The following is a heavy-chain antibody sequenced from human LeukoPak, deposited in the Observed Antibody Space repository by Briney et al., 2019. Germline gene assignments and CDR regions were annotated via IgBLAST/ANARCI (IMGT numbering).Heavy chain of an antibody. CDR1: GYTFTSYG. Sequence: ASVTVSCKASGYTFTSYGISWVRQAPGQGLEWMGWISAYNGNTNYAQKLQGRVTMTTDTSTSTAYMELRSLRSEDTAVYYCAREASTMIVAPTDAFDIWGQGTMVTVSS. CDR2: ISAYNGNT. V-gene: IGHV1-18*01. J-gene: IGHJ3*02. CDR3: AREASTMIVAPTDAFDI. D-gene: IGHD3-22*01.